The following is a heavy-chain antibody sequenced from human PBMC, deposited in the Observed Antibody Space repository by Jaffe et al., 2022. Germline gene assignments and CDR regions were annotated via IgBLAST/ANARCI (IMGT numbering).Heavy chain of an antibody. Sequence: QVQLQQSGPGLVKPSETLSLTCAVSGYSISSGYYWGWIRQPPGKGLEWIGSIYHSGSTYYNPSLKSRVSISVDTSKNQFSLKLYSMTAADTAVYYCARHDFAYYFHYWGQGTLVTVSS. J-gene: IGHJ4*02. CDR1: GYSISSGYY. D-gene: IGHD3-16*01. CDR3: ARHDFAYYFHY. CDR2: IYHSGST. V-gene: IGHV4-38-2*01.